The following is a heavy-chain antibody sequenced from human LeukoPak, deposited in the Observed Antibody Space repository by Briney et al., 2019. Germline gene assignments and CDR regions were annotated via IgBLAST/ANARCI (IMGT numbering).Heavy chain of an antibody. V-gene: IGHV1-18*01. Sequence: GASVKVSCKASGYTFTNYGISWVRQAPGQGLEWMGWVNGYNGNTKYSHKFQGRVAMTTDTSTSTAYMELRSLTSDDTAMYYRTRVPELPDFWGQGTLVTVSS. CDR2: VNGYNGNT. J-gene: IGHJ4*02. CDR1: GYTFTNYG. CDR3: TRVPELPDF. D-gene: IGHD1-1*01.